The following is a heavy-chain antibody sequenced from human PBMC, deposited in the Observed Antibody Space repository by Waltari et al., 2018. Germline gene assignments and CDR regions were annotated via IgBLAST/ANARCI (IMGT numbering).Heavy chain of an antibody. D-gene: IGHD2-21*01. CDR1: GGSFNFYY. V-gene: IGHV4-34*01. CDR3: ARRGYCGIDCYSNYFDF. J-gene: IGHJ4*02. Sequence: QVLLQQWGAGLLKPSETLSLTCAVYGGSFNFYYWRWTRQPPGEGLEWIGEITHSGSTNYNPSLKSRVSISVDTPNNQFSLKLTSVTAADTAAYYCARRGYCGIDCYSNYFDFWGQGTLVTVSS. CDR2: ITHSGST.